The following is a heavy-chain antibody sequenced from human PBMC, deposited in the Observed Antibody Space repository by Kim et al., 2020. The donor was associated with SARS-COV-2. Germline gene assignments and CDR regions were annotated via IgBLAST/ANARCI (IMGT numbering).Heavy chain of an antibody. CDR2: GTP. D-gene: IGHD2-15*01. CDR3: ARLLQDAFDI. V-gene: IGHV4-39*01. Sequence: GTPYYTPSLKSRPTISVDTSKDQFSLKLTSVTAADTSMYYCARLLQDAFDIWGQGTMVTVSS. J-gene: IGHJ3*02.